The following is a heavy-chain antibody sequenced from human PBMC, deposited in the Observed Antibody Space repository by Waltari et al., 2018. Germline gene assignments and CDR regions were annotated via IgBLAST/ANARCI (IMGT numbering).Heavy chain of an antibody. V-gene: IGHV3-33*06. CDR3: VKETTYSHGSDY. CDR1: GFSLRSCG. CDR2: IWHEGRTK. D-gene: IGHD5-18*01. Sequence: QVQLVESGGGVVQPGTSLTLSCAASGFSLRSCGMDWVSQAPGKGLEWVVVIWHEGRTKYHADSVKGRFTVSRDNSRNTLYLEMTSLRAEDTAVYYCVKETTYSHGSDYWGQGNLVSVSS. J-gene: IGHJ4*02.